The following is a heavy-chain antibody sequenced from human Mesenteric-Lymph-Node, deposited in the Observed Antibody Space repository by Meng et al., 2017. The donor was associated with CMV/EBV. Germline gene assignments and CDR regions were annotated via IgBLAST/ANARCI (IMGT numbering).Heavy chain of an antibody. CDR3: AKSSGYSYGANAFDI. J-gene: IGHJ3*02. CDR1: GFTVSTNY. CDR2: VYSGGKT. D-gene: IGHD5-18*01. Sequence: GESLKISCAASGFTVSTNYMSWVRQAPGKGLEWVSVVYSGGKTDYADSVRGRFTISRDNSKNTLYLQMNSLRAEDTAVYYCAKSSGYSYGANAFDIWGQGTMVTVSS. V-gene: IGHV3-53*01.